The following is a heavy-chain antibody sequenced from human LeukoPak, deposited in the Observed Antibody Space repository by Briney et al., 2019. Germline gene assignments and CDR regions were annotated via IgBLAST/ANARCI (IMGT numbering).Heavy chain of an antibody. CDR1: GGSISSYS. D-gene: IGHD2-15*01. Sequence: PSETLSLTCSVSGGSISSYSWGWIRQPPGKGLEWIAYIYTSGSTNYNPSLKSRVTMSVDTSKNQFSLKLSSVTAADTAVYYCARGRYCSADICSGGDAFDIWGQGTMVSVSS. V-gene: IGHV4-4*09. J-gene: IGHJ3*02. CDR2: IYTSGST. CDR3: ARGRYCSADICSGGDAFDI.